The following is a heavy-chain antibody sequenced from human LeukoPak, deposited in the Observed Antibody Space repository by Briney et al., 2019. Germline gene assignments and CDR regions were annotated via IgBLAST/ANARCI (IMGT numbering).Heavy chain of an antibody. Sequence: GGSLRLSCAASGFTFSSYSMNWVRQAPGKGLEWVSSISISSSYIYYADSVKGRFTISRDNAKNSLYLPMNSQRAEDTAVYYCARDPRSSSSCQDNWFDPWGQGTLVTVSS. V-gene: IGHV3-21*01. CDR3: ARDPRSSSSCQDNWFDP. J-gene: IGHJ5*02. CDR2: ISISSSYI. D-gene: IGHD6-6*01. CDR1: GFTFSSYS.